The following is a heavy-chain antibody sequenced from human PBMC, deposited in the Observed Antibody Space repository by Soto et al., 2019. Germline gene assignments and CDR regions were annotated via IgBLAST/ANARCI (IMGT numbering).Heavy chain of an antibody. J-gene: IGHJ5*02. CDR2: ISAYNGNT. D-gene: IGHD3-10*01. CDR3: ARDPSGPQTGNWFDP. CDR1: GGTFSSYA. V-gene: IGHV1-18*01. Sequence: ASVKVSCKASGGTFSSYAISWVRQAPGQGLEWMGWISAYNGNTNYAQKLQGRVTMTTDTSTSTAYMELRSLRSDDTAVYYCARDPSGPQTGNWFDPWGQGTLVTVSS.